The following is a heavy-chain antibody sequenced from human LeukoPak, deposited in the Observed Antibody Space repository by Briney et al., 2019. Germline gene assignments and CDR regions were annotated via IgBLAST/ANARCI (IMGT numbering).Heavy chain of an antibody. Sequence: GGSLRLSCAASGFTFSNAWMSWVRQAPGKGREWVGRIKSKTDGETTDYAAPVKGRFTISRDDSKNTLYLQMNSLKTEDTAVYYCTRRLSSSRYYDYWGQGTLVTVSS. V-gene: IGHV3-15*01. CDR1: GFTFSNAW. CDR3: TRRLSSSRYYDY. D-gene: IGHD6-13*01. CDR2: IKSKTDGETT. J-gene: IGHJ4*02.